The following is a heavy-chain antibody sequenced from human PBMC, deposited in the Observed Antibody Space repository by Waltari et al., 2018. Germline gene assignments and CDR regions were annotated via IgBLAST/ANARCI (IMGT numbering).Heavy chain of an antibody. V-gene: IGHV4-38-2*01. J-gene: IGHJ4*02. CDR1: GYSISSGYY. Sequence: QVQLQESGPGLVKPSETLSLTCAVSGYSISSGYYWGWIRQPPGKGLEWNGSISHRGSTYYNPSLKSRVPISVDTSKNQFSLKLSSVTAADTAVYYCARRSTMVATLDYWGQGTLVTVSS. CDR2: ISHRGST. CDR3: ARRSTMVATLDY. D-gene: IGHD5-12*01.